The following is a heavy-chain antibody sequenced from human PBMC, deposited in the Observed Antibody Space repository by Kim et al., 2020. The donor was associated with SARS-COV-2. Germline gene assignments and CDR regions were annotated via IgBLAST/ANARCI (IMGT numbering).Heavy chain of an antibody. CDR1: RFTFTQFG. J-gene: IGHJ6*01. CDR2: ISYDGGLK. D-gene: IGHD6-13*01. Sequence: GGSLRLSCAASRFTFTQFGMYWVRRAPGKGLERVAFISYDGGLKFYDKSVKGRCTISRDNSKRALYLQMVSPRADDTAAYYCVKDYCSSSTCYGSYY. CDR3: VKDYCSSSTCYGSYY. V-gene: IGHV3-30*18.